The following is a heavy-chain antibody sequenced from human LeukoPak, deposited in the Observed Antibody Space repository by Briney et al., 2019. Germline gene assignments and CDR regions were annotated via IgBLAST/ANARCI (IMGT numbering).Heavy chain of an antibody. CDR1: GGSISSYY. CDR3: AREAPEYQPPYYYYYMDV. V-gene: IGHV4-59*01. Sequence: PSETLSLTCTVSGGSISSYYWSWIRQPPGKGLEWIGYIYYSGSTNYNPSLKSRVTISVDTSKNQFSLKLSSVTAADTAVYYCAREAPEYQPPYYYYYMDVWGKGTTVTVSS. D-gene: IGHD2-2*01. CDR2: IYYSGST. J-gene: IGHJ6*03.